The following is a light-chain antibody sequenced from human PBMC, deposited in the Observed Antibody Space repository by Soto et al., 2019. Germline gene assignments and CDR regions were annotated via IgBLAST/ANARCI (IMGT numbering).Light chain of an antibody. J-gene: IGKJ1*01. V-gene: IGKV1-5*01. CDR3: QQYSGDRAT. Sequence: DIQMTQSPSTLSASVGDRVTITCRASQSISSWLAWYQQKPGKAPKLLIYDASSLESGVPSRFSGSGSGTEFTLTISSLQPDDFATYYCQQYSGDRATFGQGTKVDIK. CDR2: DAS. CDR1: QSISSW.